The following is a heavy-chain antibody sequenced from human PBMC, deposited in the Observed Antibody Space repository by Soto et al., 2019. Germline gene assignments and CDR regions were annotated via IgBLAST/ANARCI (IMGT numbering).Heavy chain of an antibody. D-gene: IGHD6-19*01. CDR1: GFIFTDAW. Sequence: EVQLVESGGGLVKPGGSLRVSCAASGFIFTDAWMNWVRQAPGKGLEWVGRIKSKSDGGKTDYAAPVKGRFTISRDDSKNTLYLQLNSLKTEDTAVYYCTTRGWHDYWGQGTLVTVSS. V-gene: IGHV3-15*07. CDR2: IKSKSDGGKT. J-gene: IGHJ4*02. CDR3: TTRGWHDY.